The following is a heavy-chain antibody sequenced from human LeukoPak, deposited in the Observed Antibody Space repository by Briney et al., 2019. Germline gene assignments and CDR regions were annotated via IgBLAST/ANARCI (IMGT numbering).Heavy chain of an antibody. D-gene: IGHD1-26*01. CDR2: IKQDGSEK. CDR3: ARALRVVGAYFDY. V-gene: IGHV3-7*01. Sequence: GGSPRLSCAASGFTFSSYWMSWVRQAPGKGLEWVANIKQDGSEKYYVDSVKGRFTISRDNAKNSLYLQMNSLRAEDTAVYYCARALRVVGAYFDYWGQGTLVTVSS. J-gene: IGHJ4*02. CDR1: GFTFSSYW.